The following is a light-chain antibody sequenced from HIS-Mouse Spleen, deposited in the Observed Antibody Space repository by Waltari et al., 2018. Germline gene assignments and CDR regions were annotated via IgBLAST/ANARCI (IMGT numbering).Light chain of an antibody. CDR3: QQYNNWPPWK. Sequence: EIVMTQSPATLSVSPGERATLSCRASQSVSSNLAWYQQKPGQAPRLLIYGASTRATGIPARFSGSVSGTEVTLTISSMQSEDFAVDYCQQYNNWPPWKFGQGTKVEIK. J-gene: IGKJ1*01. CDR2: GAS. V-gene: IGKV3-15*01. CDR1: QSVSSN.